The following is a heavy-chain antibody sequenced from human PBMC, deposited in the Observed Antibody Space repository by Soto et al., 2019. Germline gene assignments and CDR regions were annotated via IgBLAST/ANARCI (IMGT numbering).Heavy chain of an antibody. CDR3: GRVSGIYYYGMDV. D-gene: IGHD3-10*01. J-gene: IGHJ6*02. CDR2: INHSGST. Sequence: SETLSLTCAVYGGSFSGYYWSWIRQPPGKGLEWIGEINHSGSTNYNPSLKGRVTISVDTSKNQFSLKLSSVTAADTAVYYCGRVSGIYYYGMDVWGQGTTVT. CDR1: GGSFSGYY. V-gene: IGHV4-34*01.